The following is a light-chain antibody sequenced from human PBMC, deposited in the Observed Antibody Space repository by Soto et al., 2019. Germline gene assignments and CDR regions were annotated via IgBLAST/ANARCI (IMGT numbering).Light chain of an antibody. CDR1: SSDVGGYNY. J-gene: IGLJ1*01. CDR2: EVS. V-gene: IGLV2-14*01. Sequence: QSVLTQPASVSGSPGQSITISCTGTSSDVGGYNYVSWYQQHPGKAPKLMIYEVSNRPSGISNRFPGSKSGNTASLTISGLQPEDEADYYCSSYTSSNTDVFGTGTKVTVL. CDR3: SSYTSSNTDV.